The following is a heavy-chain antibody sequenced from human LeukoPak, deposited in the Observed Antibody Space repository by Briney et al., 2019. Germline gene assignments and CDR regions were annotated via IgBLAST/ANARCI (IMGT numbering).Heavy chain of an antibody. V-gene: IGHV3-7*01. CDR3: ARFLSGAYYYFDY. J-gene: IGHJ4*02. Sequence: PGGSLRLSCAASGFTFSGYWMSWVRQAPGKRLEWVANIKQDGSEKYYVDSVKGRFTISRDNAKNSLYLQMNSLRAEDTAVYYCARFLSGAYYYFDYWGQGTLVTVPS. CDR1: GFTFSGYW. CDR2: IKQDGSEK. D-gene: IGHD3-10*02.